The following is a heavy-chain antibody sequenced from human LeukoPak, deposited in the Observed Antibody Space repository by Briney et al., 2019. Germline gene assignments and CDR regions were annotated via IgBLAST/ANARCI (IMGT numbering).Heavy chain of an antibody. CDR3: ATDSRIVGATGSNDY. D-gene: IGHD1-26*01. J-gene: IGHJ4*02. CDR2: ISGSGGST. CDR1: GFTFSSYA. V-gene: IGHV3-23*01. Sequence: GGSLRLSCAASGFTFSSYAMSWVRQAPGKGLEWVSAISGSGGSTYYADSVKGRFTISRDNSKNTLYLQMNSLRAEDTAVYYCATDSRIVGATGSNDYWGQGTLVTVSS.